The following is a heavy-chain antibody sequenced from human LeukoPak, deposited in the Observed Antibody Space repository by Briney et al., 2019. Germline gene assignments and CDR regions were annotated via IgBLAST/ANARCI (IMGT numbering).Heavy chain of an antibody. CDR2: INHSGST. D-gene: IGHD3-22*01. CDR3: ARHTPYYYDSSGYLDY. V-gene: IGHV4-39*01. Sequence: SETLSPTCTVSGGSISSSSYYWGWIRQPPGKGLEWIGEINHSGSTNYNPSLKSRVTMSVDTSKNQFSLKLSSVTAADTAVYYCARHTPYYYDSSGYLDYWGQGTLVTVSS. J-gene: IGHJ4*02. CDR1: GGSISSSSYY.